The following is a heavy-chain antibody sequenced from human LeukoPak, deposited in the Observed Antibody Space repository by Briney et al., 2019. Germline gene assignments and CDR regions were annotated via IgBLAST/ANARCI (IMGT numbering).Heavy chain of an antibody. J-gene: IGHJ4*02. CDR1: GFTFSSYW. V-gene: IGHV3-7*01. CDR2: IKQDGRAK. Sequence: GGSLRLSCAASGFTFSSYWMSWVRQAPGTGLECVANIKQDGRAKYYVDSVKGRFTISRDNAKNSLYLQMNSLRAEDTAVYYCARDYYDSSGYRVIDNWGQGTLVTVSS. D-gene: IGHD3-22*01. CDR3: ARDYYDSSGYRVIDN.